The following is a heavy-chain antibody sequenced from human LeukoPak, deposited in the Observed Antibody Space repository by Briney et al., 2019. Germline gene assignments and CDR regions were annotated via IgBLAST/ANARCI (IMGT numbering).Heavy chain of an antibody. CDR3: ARVNRATYDIAVVPAANGAYFDY. D-gene: IGHD2-2*01. J-gene: IGHJ4*02. Sequence: ASVKVSCKASGYTFTSYGISWVRQAPGQGLEWMGWISAYNGNTNYAQKLQGRVTMTTDTSTSTAYMELRSLRSDDTAVYYCARVNRATYDIAVVPAANGAYFDYWGQGTLVTVSS. CDR2: ISAYNGNT. V-gene: IGHV1-18*01. CDR1: GYTFTSYG.